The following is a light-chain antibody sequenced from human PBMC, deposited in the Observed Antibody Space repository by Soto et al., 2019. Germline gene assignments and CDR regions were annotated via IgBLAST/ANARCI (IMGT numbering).Light chain of an antibody. V-gene: IGKV1-12*01. CDR1: QGVSSW. Sequence: DIQMTQSPSSVSASVGDRVTITCRASQGVSSWVAWYQQKPGKAPKLLIYAASTLQGGVPSRFSGSGSGTDFPLTISSLQPEDFATYYCQQSNTFPPTFGQGTNVDIK. CDR2: AAS. CDR3: QQSNTFPPT. J-gene: IGKJ1*01.